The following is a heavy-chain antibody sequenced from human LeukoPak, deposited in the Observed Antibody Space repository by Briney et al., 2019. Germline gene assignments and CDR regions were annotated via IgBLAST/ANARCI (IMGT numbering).Heavy chain of an antibody. V-gene: IGHV1-69*05. J-gene: IGHJ3*02. Sequence: SVKVSCKASGGTFSSYAISWVRQAPGQGLEWMGRIIPIFGTANYAQKFQGRVTITTDESTSTAYMELSSLRSEDTAVHYCARTLRITMIVVAPDAFDIWGQGTMVTVSS. CDR1: GGTFSSYA. CDR2: IIPIFGTA. CDR3: ARTLRITMIVVAPDAFDI. D-gene: IGHD3-22*01.